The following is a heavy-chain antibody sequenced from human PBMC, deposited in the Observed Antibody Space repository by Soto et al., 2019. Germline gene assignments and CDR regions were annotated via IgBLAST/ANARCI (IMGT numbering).Heavy chain of an antibody. CDR1: GYTFTNYA. J-gene: IGHJ5*02. Sequence: QVQLVQSGAEEKKPGASVKVSCKASGYTFTNYAMHWVRQAPGQRLEWMGWINAGNGNTKYSQKFQGRVTITRDTTAGTGYMEPSSLRTEDTAVDYRARRIPLWFHPWGQGTLVTVSS. CDR3: ARRIPLWFHP. D-gene: IGHD2-21*01. CDR2: INAGNGNT. V-gene: IGHV1-3*05.